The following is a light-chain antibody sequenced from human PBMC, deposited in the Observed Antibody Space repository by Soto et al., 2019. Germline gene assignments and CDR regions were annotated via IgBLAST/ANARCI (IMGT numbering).Light chain of an antibody. CDR2: AAS. J-gene: IGLJ2*01. Sequence: QSALTQPASVSGSPGQSITISCTGTSSGIGGYDYVSWYQQHPGKAPKLVIYAASNRPSGVSNRFSGSKSGNTASLTISGLQAEDEADYYCNSYTSITTLGVFGGGTKVTVL. CDR3: NSYTSITTLGV. CDR1: SSGIGGYDY. V-gene: IGLV2-14*01.